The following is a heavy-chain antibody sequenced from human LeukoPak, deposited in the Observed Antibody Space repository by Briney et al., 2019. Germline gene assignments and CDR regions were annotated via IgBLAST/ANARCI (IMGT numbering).Heavy chain of an antibody. J-gene: IGHJ6*03. Sequence: GGSLRLSCAASGFTFSSYSMNWVRQAPGKGLEWVSSISSSSSYIYYADSVKGRFTISRDNAKNSLYLQMNSLRAEDTAVYYCARPAPGYCSSTSCLNRCYLMDVWGKGTTVTVAS. CDR2: ISSSSSYI. D-gene: IGHD2-2*01. V-gene: IGHV3-21*01. CDR3: ARPAPGYCSSTSCLNRCYLMDV. CDR1: GFTFSSYS.